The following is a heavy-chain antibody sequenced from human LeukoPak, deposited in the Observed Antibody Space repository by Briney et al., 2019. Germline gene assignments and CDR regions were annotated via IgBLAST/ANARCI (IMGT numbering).Heavy chain of an antibody. CDR1: GFTFSSYA. V-gene: IGHV3-64D*06. J-gene: IGHJ4*02. Sequence: GGPLRLSCSASGFTFSSYAMHWVRQAPGKGLEYVSSISSHGGSTYYADSVKGRFTISRDNSKNTLFLQMSSLRTEDTAVYYCASPYSGYDYNFDHWGQGTLVTVSS. CDR3: ASPYSGYDYNFDH. D-gene: IGHD5-12*01. CDR2: ISSHGGST.